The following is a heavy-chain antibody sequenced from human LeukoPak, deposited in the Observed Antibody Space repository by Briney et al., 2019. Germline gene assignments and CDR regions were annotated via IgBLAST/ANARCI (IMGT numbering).Heavy chain of an antibody. V-gene: IGHV1-18*01. Sequence: ASVTVSCKASGYTFNTNGINWVRQAPGQGLQWMGWINANTGSTNYAQIFQGRVTMTTDTSTSTAYLELTSLTSDDTAIYYCARDAFQGSSWSNWFDSWGQGTLVIVSS. D-gene: IGHD6-13*01. CDR3: ARDAFQGSSWSNWFDS. J-gene: IGHJ5*01. CDR1: GYTFNTNG. CDR2: INANTGST.